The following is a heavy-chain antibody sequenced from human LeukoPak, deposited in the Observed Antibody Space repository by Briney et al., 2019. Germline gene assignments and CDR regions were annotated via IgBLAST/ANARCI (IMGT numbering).Heavy chain of an antibody. CDR2: INDSGGIT. V-gene: IGHV3-23*01. Sequence: GGSLRLSCAASGFTFSTYTMSWVRQAPGKGLEWVSIINDSGGITHYVDSVKGRFTISRDNSKNTLYLQMNSLRAEDTAVYYCARMPLDFWSGPPKYMDVWGKGTTVTVSS. J-gene: IGHJ6*03. CDR3: ARMPLDFWSGPPKYMDV. D-gene: IGHD3-3*01. CDR1: GFTFSTYT.